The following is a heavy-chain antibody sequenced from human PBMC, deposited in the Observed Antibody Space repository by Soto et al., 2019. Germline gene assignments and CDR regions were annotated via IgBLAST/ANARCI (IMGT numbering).Heavy chain of an antibody. CDR2: MRADSGHS. D-gene: IGHD3-3*02. Sequence: QVQLVQPGTEVRKPGASVKVSCETSGDTFTNFDLNWVRQASGQGLEWIGWMRADSGHSGHARKFQGRVSVTRDTSRRTAYMELSSLRAEDTAVYYCARYIFGQGFKAWGQGTLVFVSS. CDR3: ARYIFGQGFKA. CDR1: GDTFTNFD. J-gene: IGHJ5*02. V-gene: IGHV1-8*01.